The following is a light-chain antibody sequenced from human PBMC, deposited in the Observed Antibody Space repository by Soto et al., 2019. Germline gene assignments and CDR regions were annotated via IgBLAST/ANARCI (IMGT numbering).Light chain of an antibody. CDR3: QQYNSYPWT. CDR1: QSISSW. V-gene: IGKV1-5*01. Sequence: IQLTQSPSTLSSSLGDRVTLTWRASQSISSWLAWYKQTPGKAPNLLSYDVSTLESGVPSRFRGSASGTEFTLTISSLQPDDFATYYCQQYNSYPWTFGQGTKVDI. CDR2: DVS. J-gene: IGKJ1*01.